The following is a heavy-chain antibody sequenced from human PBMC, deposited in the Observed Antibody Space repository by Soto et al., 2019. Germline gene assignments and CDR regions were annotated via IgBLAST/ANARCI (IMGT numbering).Heavy chain of an antibody. CDR3: ARYSGQDTGGWFDP. Sequence: QVQLQESGPGLVQPSQTLSLICSVSGGSITSAGYYWSWIRQHPGKGLEWIGYIYHSGTTYYNSSLRSRVTLLVDTSENQFSLKLSSVTVADTAVYYCARYSGQDTGGWFDPWGQGTLVTVSS. J-gene: IGHJ5*02. CDR2: IYHSGTT. D-gene: IGHD5-12*01. V-gene: IGHV4-31*03. CDR1: GGSITSAGYY.